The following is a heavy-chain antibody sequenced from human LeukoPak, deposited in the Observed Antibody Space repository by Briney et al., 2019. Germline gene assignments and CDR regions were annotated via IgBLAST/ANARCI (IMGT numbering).Heavy chain of an antibody. V-gene: IGHV5-51*01. D-gene: IGHD6-13*01. CDR3: ARPRYSSSWYDAFDI. Sequence: GESLKISCKGSGYSFTSYWIGWVRQMPGKGLEWMGIIYPGDSDTRYSPSFQGQVTISADKAISTAYLQWSSLKASDTAMYYCARPRYSSSWYDAFDIWGQGTMVTVSS. J-gene: IGHJ3*02. CDR2: IYPGDSDT. CDR1: GYSFTSYW.